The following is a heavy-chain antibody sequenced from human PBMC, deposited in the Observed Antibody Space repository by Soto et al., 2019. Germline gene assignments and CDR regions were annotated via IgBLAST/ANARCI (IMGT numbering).Heavy chain of an antibody. V-gene: IGHV1-3*01. D-gene: IGHD6-13*01. CDR2: INAGNGNT. CDR1: GYTFTSYA. J-gene: IGHJ6*02. CDR3: ARDKPVGYSSSWYDYYYYGMDV. Sequence: GASVKVSCKASGYTFTSYAMHWVRQAPGQRLEWMGWINAGNGNTKYSQKFQGRVTITRDTSASTAYMELSSLRSEDTAVYYCARDKPVGYSSSWYDYYYYGMDVWGQGTTVTVSS.